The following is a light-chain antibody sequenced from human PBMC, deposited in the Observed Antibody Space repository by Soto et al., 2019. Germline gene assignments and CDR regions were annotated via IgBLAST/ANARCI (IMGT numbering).Light chain of an antibody. V-gene: IGKV3-20*01. CDR3: QQYGSSTWT. Sequence: EIVLTQSPGTLSLSPGERATLSCRASQSVSSSYLAWYQQKPGQAPRLLIYGASSRATGIPDRFSGSGPGTDFTLTISRLEPEDFAVYYCQQYGSSTWTFGQGTKV. CDR2: GAS. J-gene: IGKJ1*01. CDR1: QSVSSSY.